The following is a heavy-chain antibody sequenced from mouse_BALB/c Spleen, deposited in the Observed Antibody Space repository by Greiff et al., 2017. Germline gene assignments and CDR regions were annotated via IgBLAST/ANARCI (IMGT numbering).Heavy chain of an antibody. Sequence: EVKLVESGPELVKPGASVKMSCKASGYTFTSYVMHWVKQKPGQGLEWIGYINPYNDGTKYNEKFKGKATLTSDKSSSTAYMELSSLTSEDSAVYYCARDYGSSGENFDYWGQGTTLTVSS. CDR3: ARDYGSSGENFDY. CDR2: INPYNDGT. D-gene: IGHD1-1*01. V-gene: IGHV1-14*01. J-gene: IGHJ2*01. CDR1: GYTFTSYV.